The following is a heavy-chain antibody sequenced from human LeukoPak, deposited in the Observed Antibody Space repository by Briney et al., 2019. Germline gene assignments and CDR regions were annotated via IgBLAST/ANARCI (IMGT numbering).Heavy chain of an antibody. CDR2: LYSGGNT. D-gene: IGHD6-19*01. CDR3: ARESGSGGWGGFDY. CDR1: GFIVSGSY. V-gene: IGHV3-53*04. Sequence: GGSLRLFCAASGFIVSGSYMHWVRQAPGKGLEWVSVLYSGGNTYYADSVRGRFTISRHNSNNTLYLQMNSLRAEDTAVYYCARESGSGGWGGFDYWGQGILVTVSS. J-gene: IGHJ4*02.